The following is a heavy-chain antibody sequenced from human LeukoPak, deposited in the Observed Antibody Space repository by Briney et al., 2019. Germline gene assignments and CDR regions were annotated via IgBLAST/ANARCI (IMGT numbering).Heavy chain of an antibody. Sequence: SETLSLTCTVSGGSISSYYWSWIRQPPGKGLEWIGYIYYSGSTNYNPSLKSRVTISVDTSKNQFSLKLSSVTAADTAVYYCARQNWDEDSSGYYSYYFDYWGQGTLVTVSS. CDR3: ARQNWDEDSSGYYSYYFDY. D-gene: IGHD3-22*01. CDR2: IYYSGST. CDR1: GGSISSYY. V-gene: IGHV4-59*08. J-gene: IGHJ4*02.